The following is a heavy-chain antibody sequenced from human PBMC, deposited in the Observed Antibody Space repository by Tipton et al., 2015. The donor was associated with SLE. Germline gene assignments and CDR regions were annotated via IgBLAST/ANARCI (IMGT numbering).Heavy chain of an antibody. CDR2: ISYDGSNK. CDR1: GFTFSSYA. CDR3: ARDRGNRISLVQGVDK. D-gene: IGHD3-10*01. V-gene: IGHV3-30*04. Sequence: SLRLSCAASGFTFSSYAMHWVRQAPGKGLEWVTLISYDGSNKYYADSVKGRFTISRDNSKNTLYLQMNSLTDEDTALYYCARDRGNRISLVQGVDKWGQGTLVTVSS. J-gene: IGHJ4*02.